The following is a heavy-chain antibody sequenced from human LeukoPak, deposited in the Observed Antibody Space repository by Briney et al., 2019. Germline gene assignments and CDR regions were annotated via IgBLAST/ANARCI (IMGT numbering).Heavy chain of an antibody. CDR1: GFTFSNYA. Sequence: GGSLRLSCAASGFTFSNYAMSWVRQAPGKGLEWVSVIYSGGSTYYADSVKGRFTISRDNSKNTLYLQMNSLRAEDTAVYYCAREANDAFDIWGQGTMVTVSS. CDR3: AREANDAFDI. V-gene: IGHV3-53*01. CDR2: IYSGGST. J-gene: IGHJ3*02.